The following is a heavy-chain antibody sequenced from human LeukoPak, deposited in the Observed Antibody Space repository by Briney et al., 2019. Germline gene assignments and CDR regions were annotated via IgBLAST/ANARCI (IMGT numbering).Heavy chain of an antibody. J-gene: IGHJ5*02. CDR3: ARKIGTYCSGGSCHLNWFDP. Sequence: ASVTVSSKASGYTFTSYDIKWVRQATGQGLEWMGWMKPDSGNTGYAQKFQGRGTMTRNTSISTAYMELSSLRSEDTAVYYCARKIGTYCSGGSCHLNWFDPWGQGTLVTVSS. CDR1: GYTFTSYD. D-gene: IGHD2-15*01. V-gene: IGHV1-8*01. CDR2: MKPDSGNT.